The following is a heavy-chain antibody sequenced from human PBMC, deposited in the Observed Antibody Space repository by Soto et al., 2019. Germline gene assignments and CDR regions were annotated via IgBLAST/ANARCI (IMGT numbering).Heavy chain of an antibody. CDR1: GGSISSYY. CDR3: CSSWSYYGMDV. J-gene: IGHJ6*02. CDR2: IYTSGST. Sequence: TLSLTCTVSGGSISSYYWSWIRQPAGKGLEWIGRIYTSGSTNYNPSLKSRVTMSVDTSKNQFSLKLSSVTAADTAVYYCCSSWSYYGMDVWGQGTTVTVSS. D-gene: IGHD6-13*01. V-gene: IGHV4-4*07.